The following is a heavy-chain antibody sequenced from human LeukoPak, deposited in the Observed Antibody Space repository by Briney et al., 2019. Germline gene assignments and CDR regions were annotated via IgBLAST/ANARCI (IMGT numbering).Heavy chain of an antibody. CDR1: GYTFTSYD. V-gene: IGHV1-8*03. J-gene: IGHJ4*02. CDR3: ARGRGTGSITIFGVVIKARRPPFDY. D-gene: IGHD3-3*01. CDR2: MNPNSGNT. Sequence: ASVKVSCKASGYTFTSYDINWVRQAPGQGLEWMGWMNPNSGNTGYAQKFQGRVTITRNTSISTAYMELSSLRSEDTAVYYCARGRGTGSITIFGVVIKARRPPFDYWGQGTLVTVSS.